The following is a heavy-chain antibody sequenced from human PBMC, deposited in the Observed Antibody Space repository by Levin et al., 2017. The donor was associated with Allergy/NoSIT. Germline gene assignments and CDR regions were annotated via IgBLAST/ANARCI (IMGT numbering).Heavy chain of an antibody. D-gene: IGHD3-10*01. Sequence: GGSLRLSCAASGFTFSSYAMHWVRQAPGKGLEWVAVISYDGSNKYYADSVKGRFTISRDNSKNTLYLQMNSLRAEDTAVYYCARGPRGYYGSGSYYNGAAMYYYYMDVWGKGTTVTVSS. CDR1: GFTFSSYA. J-gene: IGHJ6*03. CDR2: ISYDGSNK. CDR3: ARGPRGYYGSGSYYNGAAMYYYYMDV. V-gene: IGHV3-30-3*01.